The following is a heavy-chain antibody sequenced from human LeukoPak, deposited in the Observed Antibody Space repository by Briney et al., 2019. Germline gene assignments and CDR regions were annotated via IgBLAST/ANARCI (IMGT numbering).Heavy chain of an antibody. CDR2: ISAYNGNT. CDR3: ARQRMEASGDGLSNWFDP. D-gene: IGHD2-21*01. V-gene: IGHV1-18*01. Sequence: ASVKVSCKASGYTFTSYGISWVRQAPGQGLEWMGWISAYNGNTNYAQKFQGRVTITTDESTSTAYMELSSLRSEDTAVYYCARQRMEASGDGLSNWFDPWGQGTLVTVSS. J-gene: IGHJ5*02. CDR1: GYTFTSYG.